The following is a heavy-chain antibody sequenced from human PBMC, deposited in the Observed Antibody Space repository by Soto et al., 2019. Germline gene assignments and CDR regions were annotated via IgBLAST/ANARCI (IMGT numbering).Heavy chain of an antibody. CDR1: GYTFTSYY. Sequence: ASVKVSCKASGYTFTSYYMHWVRQAPGQGQEWIGIINPSGGSTSYAQKFQGRVTMTRDTSTSTVYMELSSLRSEDTAVYYCARASIDSYYDFWSGYYNRYYYYYYMDVWGKGTMVTVSS. D-gene: IGHD3-3*01. CDR2: INPSGGST. J-gene: IGHJ6*03. CDR3: ARASIDSYYDFWSGYYNRYYYYYYMDV. V-gene: IGHV1-46*03.